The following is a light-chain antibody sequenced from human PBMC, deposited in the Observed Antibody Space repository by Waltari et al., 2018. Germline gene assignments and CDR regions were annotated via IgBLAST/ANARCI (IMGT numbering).Light chain of an antibody. Sequence: EIVLTQSPGTLSLSPGERASLSCRASQSVSNSYLAWYQQKPGQAPRLLISGASSRATDIPDRFSGSGSGTDFTLTISRLEPEDFAVYYCQQYSSSPPLTFGQGTKVEIK. CDR2: GAS. CDR3: QQYSSSPPLT. J-gene: IGKJ1*01. CDR1: QSVSNSY. V-gene: IGKV3-20*01.